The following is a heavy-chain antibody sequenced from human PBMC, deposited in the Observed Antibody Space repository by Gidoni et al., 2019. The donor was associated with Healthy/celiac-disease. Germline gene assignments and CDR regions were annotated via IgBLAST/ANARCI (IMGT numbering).Heavy chain of an antibody. CDR2: ISSSSSYT. Sequence: QVQLVESGGGLVKPGGSLRLSCAASGFTFSDYYMSWIRQAPGKGLEWVSYISSSSSYTNYADSVKGRFTISRDNAKNSLYLQMNSLRAEDTAVYYCARDFPEYSSGWYSRPDYWGQGTLVTVSS. J-gene: IGHJ4*02. D-gene: IGHD6-19*01. V-gene: IGHV3-11*06. CDR1: GFTFSDYY. CDR3: ARDFPEYSSGWYSRPDY.